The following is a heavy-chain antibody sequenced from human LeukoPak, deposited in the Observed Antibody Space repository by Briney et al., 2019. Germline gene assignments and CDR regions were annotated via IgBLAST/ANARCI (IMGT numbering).Heavy chain of an antibody. CDR3: ARLLGYCSSTSCYARGFDAFDI. CDR1: GYSFTSYW. CDR2: IYPGDSDT. D-gene: IGHD2-2*01. V-gene: IGHV5-51*01. J-gene: IGHJ3*02. Sequence: GESLKISCKGSGYSFTSYWIGWVRQMPGKGLEWMGIIYPGDSDTRYSPSFQGQVTISADKSISTAYLQWSSLKASDTAMYYCARLLGYCSSTSCYARGFDAFDIWGQGTLVTVSS.